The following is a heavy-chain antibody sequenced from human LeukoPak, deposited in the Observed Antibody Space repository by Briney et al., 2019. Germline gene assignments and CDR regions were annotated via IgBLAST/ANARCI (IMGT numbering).Heavy chain of an antibody. CDR3: ASGPRGYSYGYQVDYYYYYMDV. Sequence: PGGSLRLSCVASVFTFSNNWTAWVRQAPGKGPELVADINYDGIHTGYVDSVKGRFTISRDNHKNSLYLELNSLRAEDTPGCYCASGPRGYSYGYQVDYYYYYMDVWGKGTTVTVSS. CDR1: VFTFSNNW. J-gene: IGHJ6*03. CDR2: INYDGIHT. V-gene: IGHV3-7*01. D-gene: IGHD5-18*01.